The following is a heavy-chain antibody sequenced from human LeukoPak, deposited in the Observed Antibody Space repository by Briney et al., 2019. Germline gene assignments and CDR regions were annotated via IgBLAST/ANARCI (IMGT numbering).Heavy chain of an antibody. D-gene: IGHD3-22*01. CDR2: INPNSGGT. J-gene: IGHJ5*02. V-gene: IGHV1-2*06. Sequence: GASVKVSCKASGYTFTGYYMHWVRQAPGQGLEWMGRINPNSGGTNYAQKFQGRVTMTRDTSISTAYMELSRLRSDDTAVYYCARDLASGMIVVVPSWFDPWGQGTLVTVSS. CDR1: GYTFTGYY. CDR3: ARDLASGMIVVVPSWFDP.